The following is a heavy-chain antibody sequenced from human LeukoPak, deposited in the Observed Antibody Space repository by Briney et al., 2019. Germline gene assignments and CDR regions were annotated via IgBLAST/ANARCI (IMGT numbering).Heavy chain of an antibody. CDR2: IIPIFGTA. Sequence: SVKVSCKASGGTLSSYAISWVRQAPGQGLEWMGGIIPIFGTANYAQKFQGRVTITADESTSTAYMELSSLRSEDTAVYYCARVPRYYDSSGYYYLDAFDIWGQGTMVTVSS. CDR1: GGTLSSYA. D-gene: IGHD3-22*01. V-gene: IGHV1-69*13. J-gene: IGHJ3*02. CDR3: ARVPRYYDSSGYYYLDAFDI.